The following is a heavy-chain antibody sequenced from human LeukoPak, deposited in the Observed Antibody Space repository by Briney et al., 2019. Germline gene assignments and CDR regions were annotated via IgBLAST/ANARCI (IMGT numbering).Heavy chain of an antibody. Sequence: SETLSLTCAVYGGSFSGYYWNWIRQPPGKGLEWIGEINHSGSTNYNPSLKSRVTISVDTSKNQFSLKLSSVTAADTAVYCCARRLGDFWSGYSYYFDFWGQGTLVTVSS. CDR2: INHSGST. J-gene: IGHJ4*02. CDR3: ARRLGDFWSGYSYYFDF. CDR1: GGSFSGYY. V-gene: IGHV4-34*01. D-gene: IGHD3-3*01.